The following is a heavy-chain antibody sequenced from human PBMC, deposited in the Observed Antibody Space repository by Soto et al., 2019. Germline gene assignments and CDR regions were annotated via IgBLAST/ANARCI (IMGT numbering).Heavy chain of an antibody. J-gene: IGHJ4*02. D-gene: IGHD2-15*01. CDR3: AKDVGSCSGGSCYFGV. CDR1: GFTFSSYG. CDR2: ISGTGGST. Sequence: PGGSLRLSCAASGFTFSSYGMSWVRQAPGKGLEWAPAISGTGGSTYYADSVKGRFTISRDNSKNTLYLQMNSLRAEDTAVYYCAKDVGSCSGGSCYFGVWGQGTLVTVSS. V-gene: IGHV3-23*01.